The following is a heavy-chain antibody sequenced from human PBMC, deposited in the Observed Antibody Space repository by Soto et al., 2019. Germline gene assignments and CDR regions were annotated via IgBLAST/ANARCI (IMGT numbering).Heavy chain of an antibody. J-gene: IGHJ6*02. Sequence: GGSLRLSCAASGFTFSVSAMHWVRQASGKGLEWVGRIRTKANSYATTYAASVQGRFTISRDDSKNTAYLQMNSLKTEDTAVYYCTRPPSWLLGYGMDVWGQGTTVTVSS. CDR2: IRTKANSYAT. CDR3: TRPPSWLLGYGMDV. D-gene: IGHD5-12*01. V-gene: IGHV3-73*01. CDR1: GFTFSVSA.